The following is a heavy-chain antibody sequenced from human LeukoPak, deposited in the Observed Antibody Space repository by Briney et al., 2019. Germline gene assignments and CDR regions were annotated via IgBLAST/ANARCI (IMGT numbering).Heavy chain of an antibody. D-gene: IGHD2-21*01. Sequence: GGSLRLSCAASGFTFSNYWMHWVRQAPGKGLVWVSRINTDGSSTTYADSVKGRFTISRDNAKNTLYLQMNSLRAEDTAVYYCSTDLNYSAYWGQGTLVTVSS. V-gene: IGHV3-74*01. CDR3: STDLNYSAY. CDR2: INTDGSST. J-gene: IGHJ4*02. CDR1: GFTFSNYW.